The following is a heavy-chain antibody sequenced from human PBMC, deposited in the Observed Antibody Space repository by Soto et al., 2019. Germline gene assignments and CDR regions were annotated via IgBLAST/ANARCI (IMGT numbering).Heavy chain of an antibody. Sequence: SETLSLTCGVYGGSFSGYYWTWIRQPPGKGLEWIGEIDHSGSTNYNPSLKNRVTISVATSKTQFSLRLSSVTAADTAVYYCATASCTSTTCYIDYWGQGTLVTVSS. D-gene: IGHD2-2*01. CDR1: GGSFSGYY. CDR3: ATASCTSTTCYIDY. V-gene: IGHV4-34*01. CDR2: IDHSGST. J-gene: IGHJ4*02.